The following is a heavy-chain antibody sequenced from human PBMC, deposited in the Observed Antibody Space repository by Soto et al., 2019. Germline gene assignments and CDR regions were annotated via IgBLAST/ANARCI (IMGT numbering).Heavy chain of an antibody. J-gene: IGHJ4*02. CDR1: GLTFSSYA. V-gene: IGHV3-23*01. CDR2: ISGSGGST. D-gene: IGHD1-7*01. Sequence: GGSLRLSCAASGLTFSSYAMSWVRKAPGKGMEWVSAISGSGGSTYYADSVKGRFTISRDNSKNTLYLQMNSLRAEDTAVYYCAKDSWNYPRTFDYWGQGTLVTVS. CDR3: AKDSWNYPRTFDY.